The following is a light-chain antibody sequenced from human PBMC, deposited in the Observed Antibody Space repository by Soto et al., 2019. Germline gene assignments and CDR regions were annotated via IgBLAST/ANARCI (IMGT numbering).Light chain of an antibody. J-gene: IGLJ1*01. CDR2: EVR. CDR3: SSYATGGSTPHV. CDR1: TSDVGGSNY. V-gene: IGLV2-14*01. Sequence: QSALTQPASVSGSPGQSITISCTGTTSDVGGSNYVSWYQQHPGKAPKLIISEVRNRPSGVSNRFSGSKSGNTASLAISGLQAEDEADYYCSSYATGGSTPHVFGNGTKVTVL.